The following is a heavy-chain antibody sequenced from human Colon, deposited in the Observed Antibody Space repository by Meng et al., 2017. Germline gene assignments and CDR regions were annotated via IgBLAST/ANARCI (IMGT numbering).Heavy chain of an antibody. CDR1: GGSISNGFFF. CDR3: ARGSGTLRHFDY. CDR2: VSHTGST. V-gene: IGHV4-31*01. J-gene: IGHJ4*02. Sequence: QVPRQESGPGLVKPSQTLSPTWTVSGGSISNGFFFWSWIRQHPLKGLEWIGSVSHTGSTSYNPSIQSLVTISRDTPKNQFSLNLTSVTAADTAVYFCARGSGTLRHFDYWGQGTLVTVSS. D-gene: IGHD1-26*01.